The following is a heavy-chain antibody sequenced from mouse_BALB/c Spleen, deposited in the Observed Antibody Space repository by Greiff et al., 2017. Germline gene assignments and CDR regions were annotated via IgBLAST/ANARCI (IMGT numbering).Heavy chain of an antibody. CDR2: INPSNGGT. Sequence: QVQLQQSGAELVKPGASVKLSCKASGYTFTSYYMYWVKQRPGQGLEWIGEINPSNGGTNFNEKFKSKATLTVDKSSSTAYMQLSSLTSEDSAVYYCTRSHYFDYWGQGTTLTVSS. CDR1: GYTFTSYY. CDR3: TRSHYFDY. V-gene: IGHV1S81*02. J-gene: IGHJ2*01.